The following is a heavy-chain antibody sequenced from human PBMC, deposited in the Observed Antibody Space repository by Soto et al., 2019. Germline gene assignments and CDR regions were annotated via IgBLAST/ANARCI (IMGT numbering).Heavy chain of an antibody. CDR3: AKFLPRSQWSAYPDYFDY. CDR2: ISGSGGST. Sequence: PGGSLRLSCAASGFTFSSYAMSWVRQAPGKGLEWVSAISGSGGSTYYADSVKGRFTISRDNSKNTLYLQMNSLRAEDTAVYYCAKFLPRSQWSAYPDYFDYWGQGTLVTVSS. V-gene: IGHV3-23*01. CDR1: GFTFSSYA. J-gene: IGHJ4*02. D-gene: IGHD3-3*01.